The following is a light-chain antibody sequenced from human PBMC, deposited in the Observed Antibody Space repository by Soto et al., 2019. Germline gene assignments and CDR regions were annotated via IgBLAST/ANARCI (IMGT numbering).Light chain of an antibody. J-gene: IGKJ4*01. Sequence: IVMTHSPATLSVSPGESVTFSCRASQGINRNLAWYQQKPGQAPRLLISGASTGATGIPARFSGSGSGTEFTLTINSLQSEDSAVYYCQQYYTWPVTFGGGTKVDIK. V-gene: IGKV3-15*01. CDR3: QQYYTWPVT. CDR2: GAS. CDR1: QGINRN.